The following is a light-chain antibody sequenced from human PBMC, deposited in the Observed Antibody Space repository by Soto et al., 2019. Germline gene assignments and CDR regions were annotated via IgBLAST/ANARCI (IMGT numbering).Light chain of an antibody. CDR2: GAS. CDR3: QQYNNWL. J-gene: IGKJ4*01. Sequence: EIVMTQSPATLSVSPGEKDTLSCRASQSVSSNLAWYQQKPGQAPRLLIYGASTRATGIPARFSGSGSGTEFTLTISSLQSEDFAVYYCQQYNNWLFGGGTKVDIK. V-gene: IGKV3-15*01. CDR1: QSVSSN.